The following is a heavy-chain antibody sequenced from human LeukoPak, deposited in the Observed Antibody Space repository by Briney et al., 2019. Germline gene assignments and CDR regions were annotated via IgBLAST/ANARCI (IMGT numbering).Heavy chain of an antibody. CDR1: GFTFSSYW. CDR2: MNRDGSEK. CDR3: ARDGGIIRFGGQDV. Sequence: GGSLRLSCAASGFTFSSYWMSWVRQAPGKGLEWVANMNRDGSEKNYVDSIKGRFAISRDNAANSLYLQMNSLRVEDTAVYYCARDGGIIRFGGQDVWGQGTTVIVS. V-gene: IGHV3-7*01. D-gene: IGHD3-16*01. J-gene: IGHJ6*02.